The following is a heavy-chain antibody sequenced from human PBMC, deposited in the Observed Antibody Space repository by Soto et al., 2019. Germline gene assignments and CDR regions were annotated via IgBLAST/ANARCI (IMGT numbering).Heavy chain of an antibody. CDR2: ISPKSANT. CDR3: ATSYDSGFDP. J-gene: IGHJ5*02. CDR1: GYSFSKYD. V-gene: IGHV1-18*04. D-gene: IGHD5-12*01. Sequence: ASVKVSCKASGYSFSKYDISWLRQAPGQGPEWMGRISPKSANTNYAQKFQGRVTMTADTSTSTAYMELRGLRSDDTAVYYCATSYDSGFDPWGQGTLVT.